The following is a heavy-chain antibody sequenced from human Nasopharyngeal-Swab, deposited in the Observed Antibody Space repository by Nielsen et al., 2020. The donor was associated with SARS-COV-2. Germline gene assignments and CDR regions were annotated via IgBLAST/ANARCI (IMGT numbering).Heavy chain of an antibody. CDR3: ARQGVFVPAYFHQYYMDV. D-gene: IGHD3-16*02. CDR2: IKQDGSEK. CDR1: GFSFSTYW. Sequence: GESLKISCAASGFSFSTYWMTWVRQAPGKGLEWVANIKQDGSEKYYVDSVKGRFTVSRDNPKNLLYLQVNSLRAEDTAVYYCARQGVFVPAYFHQYYMDVWGKGNPGHRLL. J-gene: IGHJ6*03. V-gene: IGHV3-7*03.